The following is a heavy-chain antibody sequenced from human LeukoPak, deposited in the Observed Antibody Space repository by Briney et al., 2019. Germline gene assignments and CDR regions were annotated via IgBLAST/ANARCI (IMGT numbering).Heavy chain of an antibody. J-gene: IGHJ5*02. Sequence: PSETLSLTCAVYGGSFSGYYWSWLRQPPGKGLEWSGEINHSGSTNYNPSLKSRVTISVDTSKNQFSLKLSSVTAADTAVYYCARGPGYYGSGSYLWFDPWGQGTLVTVSS. V-gene: IGHV4-34*01. CDR1: GGSFSGYY. CDR3: ARGPGYYGSGSYLWFDP. D-gene: IGHD3-10*01. CDR2: INHSGST.